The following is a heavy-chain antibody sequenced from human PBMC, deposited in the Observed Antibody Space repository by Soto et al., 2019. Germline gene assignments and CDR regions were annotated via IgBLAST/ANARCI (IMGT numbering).Heavy chain of an antibody. CDR2: ISGSGGST. J-gene: IGHJ4*02. Sequence: GGSLRLSFAASGFTFSSYAMSWVRQAPGKGLEWVSAISGSGGSTYYADSVKGRFTISRDNSKNTLYLQMNSLRAEDTAVYYCAKKFSGYGLYFDYWGQGTLVTVSS. CDR1: GFTFSSYA. V-gene: IGHV3-23*01. CDR3: AKKFSGYGLYFDY. D-gene: IGHD5-12*01.